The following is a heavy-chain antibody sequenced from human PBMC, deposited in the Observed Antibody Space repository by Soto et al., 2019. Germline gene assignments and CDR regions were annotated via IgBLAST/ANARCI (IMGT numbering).Heavy chain of an antibody. Sequence: EVQLVESGGGLVQPGGSLKLSCAASGFAFSSYSMNWVRQAPGKGLEWVSYIRGSSRTTSYADSVKGRFTISRDTAKKSLLLQMNSLTDEDTAVYYCARSYNDYGCFDDWGQGALVTVSP. CDR1: GFAFSSYS. D-gene: IGHD4-17*01. J-gene: IGHJ4*02. V-gene: IGHV3-48*02. CDR2: IRGSSRTT. CDR3: ARSYNDYGCFDD.